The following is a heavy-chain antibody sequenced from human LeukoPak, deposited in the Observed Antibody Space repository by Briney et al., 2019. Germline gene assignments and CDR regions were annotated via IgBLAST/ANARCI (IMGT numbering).Heavy chain of an antibody. CDR3: ARDLCTPLKGSGKACWFDP. CDR1: GYTFTSYG. V-gene: IGHV1-18*01. CDR2: ISAYNGNT. J-gene: IGHJ5*02. D-gene: IGHD3-10*01. Sequence: ASVKVSCKASGYTFTSYGISWVRQAPGQGLEWMGWISAYNGNTNYAQKLQGRVTMTTDTSTSTAYMELRSLRSDDTAVYYCARDLCTPLKGSGKACWFDPWGQGTLVTVSS.